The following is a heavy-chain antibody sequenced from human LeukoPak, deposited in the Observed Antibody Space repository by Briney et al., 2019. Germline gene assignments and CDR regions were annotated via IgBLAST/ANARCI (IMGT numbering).Heavy chain of an antibody. J-gene: IGHJ6*02. D-gene: IGHD5-12*01. CDR3: AKTHYDLLDV. V-gene: IGHV3-23*01. Sequence: PGGSLRLSCAAPGFSFSTSPMSWVRQPPGKGLEWVSAMNNGPGATFYRDSVRGRFTIFRDDSKSTLYLQMNSLRAEDTGTYYCAKTHYDLLDVWGQGTTVTVSS. CDR1: GFSFSTSP. CDR2: MNNGPGAT.